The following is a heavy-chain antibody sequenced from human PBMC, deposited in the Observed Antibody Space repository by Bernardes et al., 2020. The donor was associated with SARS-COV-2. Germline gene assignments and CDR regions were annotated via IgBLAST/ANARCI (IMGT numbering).Heavy chain of an antibody. J-gene: IGHJ3*02. Sequence: GGSLRLWCAASGFTFSSYSMNWVRQAPGKGLEWVSSISSSSSYIYYADSVKGRFTISRDNAKNSLYLQMNSLRAEDTAVYYCARDHLRIVPAAIVAAFDIWGQGTMVTVSS. V-gene: IGHV3-21*01. D-gene: IGHD2-2*01. CDR1: GFTFSSYS. CDR3: ARDHLRIVPAAIVAAFDI. CDR2: ISSSSSYI.